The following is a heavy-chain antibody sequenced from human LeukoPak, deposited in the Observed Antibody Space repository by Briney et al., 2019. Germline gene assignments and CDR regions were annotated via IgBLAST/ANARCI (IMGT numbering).Heavy chain of an antibody. Sequence: GGSLRLSCAASGLTFSSYSMNWVRQAPGKGLEWVSSIRSTSDFIFYADSVRGRFTVSRDNAKNTLYLQMNSLRAEDTAVYYCAGPLEGTGGNWYFDLWGRGTLVTVSS. J-gene: IGHJ2*01. CDR2: IRSTSDFI. D-gene: IGHD1-1*01. V-gene: IGHV3-21*01. CDR3: AGPLEGTGGNWYFDL. CDR1: GLTFSSYS.